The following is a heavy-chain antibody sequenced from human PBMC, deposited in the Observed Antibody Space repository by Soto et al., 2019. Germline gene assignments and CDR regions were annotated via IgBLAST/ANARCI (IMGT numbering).Heavy chain of an antibody. CDR3: AHRVFWRPFDWSLGWFDP. CDR2: IYWGDDK. V-gene: IGHV2-5*02. D-gene: IGHD3-9*01. J-gene: IGHJ5*02. CDR1: GFSLTTSGVG. Sequence: QITLKESGPTLVKPTQTLTLTCTFSGFSLTTSGVGVGWIRQPPGKALEWLALIYWGDDKRYSPSLKNRLAITKDTSKNQVVLTLTNMDPVDTATYYCAHRVFWRPFDWSLGWFDPWGQGILVTVSS.